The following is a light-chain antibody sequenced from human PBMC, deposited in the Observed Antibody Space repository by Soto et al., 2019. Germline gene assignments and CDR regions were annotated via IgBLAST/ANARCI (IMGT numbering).Light chain of an antibody. CDR3: HQYDSSPRT. Sequence: EIVLTQSPGTLSLSPGERATLSCRASQSVSSNYLAWYQQKPGQAPRLLIYGASIKATGIPDRFSGSGSGTDFTLTISRLEPEDSAVYYCHQYDSSPRTFGQGTKVEVK. CDR1: QSVSSNY. J-gene: IGKJ1*01. V-gene: IGKV3-20*01. CDR2: GAS.